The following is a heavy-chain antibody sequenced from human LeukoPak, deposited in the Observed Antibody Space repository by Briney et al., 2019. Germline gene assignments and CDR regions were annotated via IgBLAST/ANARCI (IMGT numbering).Heavy chain of an antibody. V-gene: IGHV3-30*04. CDR2: ISYDGSNK. J-gene: IGHJ6*03. D-gene: IGHD5-12*01. CDR1: GSTFSSYA. Sequence: TGGSLRLSCAASGSTFSSYAMHWVRQAPGKGLEWVAVISYDGSNKYYADSVKGRFTISRDNSKNTLYLQMNSLRSDDTAVYYCARNVDIVATGYYYYYMDVWGKGTTVTVSS. CDR3: ARNVDIVATGYYYYYMDV.